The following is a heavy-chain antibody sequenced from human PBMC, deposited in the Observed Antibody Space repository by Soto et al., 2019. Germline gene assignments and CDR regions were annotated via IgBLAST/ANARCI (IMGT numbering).Heavy chain of an antibody. D-gene: IGHD4-17*01. V-gene: IGHV1-8*01. CDR2: MNPNSGNT. Sequence: ASVKVSCKASGYTFTSYDINWVRQATGQGLEWMGWMNPNSGNTGYAQKFQGRVTMTRNTSISTAYMELSSLRSEDTAVYYCARMTTGGYYYFCYGMDVWGQGTTVTVSS. J-gene: IGHJ6*02. CDR1: GYTFTSYD. CDR3: ARMTTGGYYYFCYGMDV.